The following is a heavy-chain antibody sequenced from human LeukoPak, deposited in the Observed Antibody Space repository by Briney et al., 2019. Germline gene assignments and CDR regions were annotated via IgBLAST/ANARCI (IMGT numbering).Heavy chain of an antibody. J-gene: IGHJ4*02. Sequence: GGSLRLSCAASGFTFSSYAMHWVRQAPGKGLEWVAVISYDGSNKYYADSVKGQFTISRDNSKNTLYLQMNSLRAEDTAVYYCARGYYYDSSGYYYGDYWGQGTLVTVSS. CDR3: ARGYYYDSSGYYYGDY. CDR1: GFTFSSYA. V-gene: IGHV3-30-3*01. CDR2: ISYDGSNK. D-gene: IGHD3-22*01.